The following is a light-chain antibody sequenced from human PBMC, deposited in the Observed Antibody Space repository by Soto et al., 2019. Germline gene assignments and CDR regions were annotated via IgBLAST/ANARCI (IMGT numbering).Light chain of an antibody. V-gene: IGKV3-11*01. Sequence: IVLTQAPATLSFSPRERATLSCRAIQSVSSYLAWYQQKPGEALRLLIYDASNRAPGIPARLSGSGSGTDFTLTISSLEPEDFAVYYCQQRSNWPPWTFGQGTKVDI. CDR2: DAS. CDR1: QSVSSY. CDR3: QQRSNWPPWT. J-gene: IGKJ1*01.